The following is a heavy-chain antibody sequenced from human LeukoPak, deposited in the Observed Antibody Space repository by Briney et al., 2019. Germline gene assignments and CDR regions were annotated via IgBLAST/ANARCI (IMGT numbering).Heavy chain of an antibody. D-gene: IGHD6-6*01. CDR2: ISSSGSYI. CDR1: GFTFTRYS. J-gene: IGHJ4*02. Sequence: PGGSLRLSCAAYGFTFTRYSMNWVRQAPGKGLEWVSSISSSGSYIFYAQSVEGRFIISRDNAKNSHYLQMNSLRVDDTAVYFCARGTYRSSSPSIGMPYYLDYWGQGILVTVSS. V-gene: IGHV3-21*01. CDR3: ARGTYRSSSPSIGMPYYLDY.